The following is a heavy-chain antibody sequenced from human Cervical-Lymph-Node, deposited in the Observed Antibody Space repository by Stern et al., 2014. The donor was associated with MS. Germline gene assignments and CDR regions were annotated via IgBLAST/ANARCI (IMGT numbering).Heavy chain of an antibody. CDR3: ARGGSSSYYLGDHYYAMDV. D-gene: IGHD6-6*01. Sequence: QVQLVQSGAEVKKPGSSAKVSCKASGGTFSNYAISWVRQAPGQGPEWMGGIISIFEAAHSAQKFPGRATITAVDSRSTTYMEVRSLRSDDTAVYYCARGGSSSYYLGDHYYAMDVWGQGTTVTVSS. CDR2: IISIFEAA. CDR1: GGTFSNYA. J-gene: IGHJ6*02. V-gene: IGHV1-69*01.